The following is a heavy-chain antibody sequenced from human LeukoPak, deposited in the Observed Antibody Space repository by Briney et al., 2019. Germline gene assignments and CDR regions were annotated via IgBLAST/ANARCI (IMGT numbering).Heavy chain of an antibody. J-gene: IGHJ4*02. CDR3: ARRVVVAATLEYFDY. Sequence: GESLKISCKGSGYSFTTYWIGWVRQMPGRGLELMGIIYPGDSDTRYSPSFQGQVTISADKSITTAYLQWSSLKASDTAMYYCARRVVVAATLEYFDYWGQGTLVTVSS. CDR2: IYPGDSDT. CDR1: GYSFTTYW. V-gene: IGHV5-51*01. D-gene: IGHD2-15*01.